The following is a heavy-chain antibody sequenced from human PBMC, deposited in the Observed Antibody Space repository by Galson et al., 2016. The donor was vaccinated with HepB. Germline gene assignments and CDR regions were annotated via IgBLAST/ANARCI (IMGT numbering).Heavy chain of an antibody. D-gene: IGHD3-16*01. CDR2: IIPLPRVV. Sequence: SVKVSCKAPGGTFKTHGISWVRQAPGQGLEWMGGIIPLPRVVNYAQKFQGRVTITADDSTSTVYLDLSSLRSEDTAVFYCARDGDVGGSNWFDPWGQGTLVTVSS. J-gene: IGHJ5*02. CDR3: ARDGDVGGSNWFDP. V-gene: IGHV1-69*10. CDR1: GGTFKTHG.